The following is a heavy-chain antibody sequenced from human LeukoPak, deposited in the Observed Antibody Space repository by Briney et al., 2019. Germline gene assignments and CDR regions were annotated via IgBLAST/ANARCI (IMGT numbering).Heavy chain of an antibody. V-gene: IGHV3-30*03. J-gene: IGHJ4*02. CDR3: ARSLLFCGGDCYGTLGY. D-gene: IGHD2-21*02. CDR2: ISYDGSNK. Sequence: PGGSLRLSCAASGFTFSSYGMHWVRQAPGKGLEWVAVISYDGSNKYYADSVKGRFTIFRDNSRNTVYLQMNSLRAEDTAIYYCARSLLFCGGDCYGTLGYWGQGTLVTVSS. CDR1: GFTFSSYG.